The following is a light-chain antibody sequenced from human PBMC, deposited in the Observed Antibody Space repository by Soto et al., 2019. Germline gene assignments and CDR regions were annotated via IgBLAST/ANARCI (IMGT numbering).Light chain of an antibody. V-gene: IGKV1-5*01. Sequence: DIQMTQSPSTLSASLGDRVTITCRASQSISSWLAWYQQKPGKAPKLLIYDASSLESGVPSRFSGSGSGTDFTLTISSLQPEDFATYYCQQLNLFPPFTFGQGTKLEIK. J-gene: IGKJ2*01. CDR1: QSISSW. CDR3: QQLNLFPPFT. CDR2: DAS.